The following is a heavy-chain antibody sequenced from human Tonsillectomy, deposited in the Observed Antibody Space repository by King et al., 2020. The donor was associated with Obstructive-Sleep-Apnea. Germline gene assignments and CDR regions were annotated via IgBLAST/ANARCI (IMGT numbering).Heavy chain of an antibody. V-gene: IGHV4-34*01. Sequence: VQLQQWGAGLLKPSETLSXTXAXXGXSXXGXYWXWIRQXPGXXLEWXGEINHSXSTNYNPSLKSRVTISVDTSKNQFSLQLSSVTAADTAVYYCASVPLGGMDVWGQXTTVTVSS. CDR2: INHSXST. CDR1: GXSXXGXY. CDR3: ASVPLGGMDV. J-gene: IGHJ6*02. D-gene: IGHD7-27*01.